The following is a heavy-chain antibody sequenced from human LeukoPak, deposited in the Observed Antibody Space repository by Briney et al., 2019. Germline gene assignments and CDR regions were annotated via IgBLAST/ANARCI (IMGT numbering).Heavy chain of an antibody. CDR3: ARELGLRGDY. V-gene: IGHV3-53*01. J-gene: IGHJ4*02. Sequence: GGSLRLSCAASGFTFSSSAMSWVRQAPGKGLEWVSVIYSGGSTYYADSVKGRFTISRDNSKNTLYLQMNSLRAEDTAVYYCARELGLRGDYWGQGTLVTVSS. CDR2: IYSGGST. D-gene: IGHD4-17*01. CDR1: GFTFSSSA.